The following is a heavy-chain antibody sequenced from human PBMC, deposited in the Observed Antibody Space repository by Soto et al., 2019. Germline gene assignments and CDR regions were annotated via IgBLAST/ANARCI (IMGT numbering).Heavy chain of an antibody. CDR2: IKQDGSEK. V-gene: IGHV3-7*01. Sequence: GGSLRLSCAASGFTFSSYWMSWVRQAPGKGLEWVANIKQDGSEKYYVDSVKGRFTISRDNAKNSLYLQMNSLRAEDTAVYYCARDALFDCTNGVCPSPQYYFDYWGQGTLVTVSS. CDR3: ARDALFDCTNGVCPSPQYYFDY. CDR1: GFTFSSYW. J-gene: IGHJ4*02. D-gene: IGHD2-8*01.